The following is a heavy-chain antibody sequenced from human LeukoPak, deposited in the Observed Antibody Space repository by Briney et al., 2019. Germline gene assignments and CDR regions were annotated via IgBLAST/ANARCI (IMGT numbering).Heavy chain of an antibody. D-gene: IGHD6-6*01. CDR2: INHSGST. CDR3: ARGQWQLAGDYYYGMDV. Sequence: SQTLSLTCTVSGGSISSGGNYWSWIRQPPGKGLEWIGEINHSGSTNYNPSLKSRVTISVDTSKNQFSLKLSSVTAADTAVYYCARGQWQLAGDYYYGMDVWGQGTTVTVSS. CDR1: GGSISSGGNY. J-gene: IGHJ6*02. V-gene: IGHV4-34*01.